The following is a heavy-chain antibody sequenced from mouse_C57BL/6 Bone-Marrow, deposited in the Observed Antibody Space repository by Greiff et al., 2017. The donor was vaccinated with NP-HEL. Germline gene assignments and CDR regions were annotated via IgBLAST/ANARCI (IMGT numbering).Heavy chain of an antibody. CDR1: GFTFTSYW. V-gene: IGHV1-55*01. CDR2: IYPGSGST. D-gene: IGHD1-1*02. J-gene: IGHJ2*01. Sequence: VQLQQPGAELVKPGASVKLSCTASGFTFTSYWITWVKQRPGQGLEWIGDIYPGSGSTNYNEKFKSKATLTADTSSSTAYMQLSSLTSEDSAVYYCGSRGEYYGRDGWGQGTTVTVSA. CDR3: GSRGEYYGRDG.